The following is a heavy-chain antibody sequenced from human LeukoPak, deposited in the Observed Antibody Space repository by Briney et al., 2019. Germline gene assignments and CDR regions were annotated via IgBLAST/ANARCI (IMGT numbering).Heavy chain of an antibody. CDR3: AKYYDSSGYYYDYFDY. V-gene: IGHV3-23*01. D-gene: IGHD3-22*01. CDR2: ISGSGGST. Sequence: GGSLRLSCAASGFTFSSYAMSWVRQAPGKGLEWVSAISGSGGSTYYADSVKGRFTISRDNTKNTLYLQMNSLRAEDTAVYYCAKYYDSSGYYYDYFDYWGQGTLVTVSS. J-gene: IGHJ4*02. CDR1: GFTFSSYA.